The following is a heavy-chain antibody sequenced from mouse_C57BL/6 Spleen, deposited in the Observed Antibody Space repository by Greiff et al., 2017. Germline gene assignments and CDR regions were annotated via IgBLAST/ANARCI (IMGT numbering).Heavy chain of an antibody. CDR3: DREERDGMDY. V-gene: IGHV1-80*01. CDR1: GYAFSSYW. CDR2: IYPGDGDT. J-gene: IGHJ4*01. Sequence: QVQLQQSGAELVKPGASVKISCKASGYAFSSYWMNWVKQRPGKGLEWIGQIYPGDGDTNYNGKFKGKATLTANKSSSTAYMQLSSLTSEDSAVYFCDREERDGMDYWGQGTPVTVSA.